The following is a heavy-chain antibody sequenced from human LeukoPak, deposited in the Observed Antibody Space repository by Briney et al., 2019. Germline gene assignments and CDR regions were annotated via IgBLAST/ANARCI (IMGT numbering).Heavy chain of an antibody. D-gene: IGHD6-25*01. Sequence: TGGSLRLSCAASGFTFSSYGMHWVRQAPGKGLEWVAVIWYDGSNKYYADSVKGRFTISRDNPKNTLYLQMNSLRAEDTAVYYCARDQRLGTLTFDYWGQGTLVTVSS. CDR2: IWYDGSNK. J-gene: IGHJ4*02. V-gene: IGHV3-33*01. CDR3: ARDQRLGTLTFDY. CDR1: GFTFSSYG.